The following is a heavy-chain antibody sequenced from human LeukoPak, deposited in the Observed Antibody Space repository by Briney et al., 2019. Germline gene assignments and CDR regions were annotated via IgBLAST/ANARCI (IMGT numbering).Heavy chain of an antibody. CDR1: GGSISSSSYY. Sequence: SETLSLTCTVSGGSISSSSYYWGWIRQPPGKGLEWIGSIYYSGSTFYTPSLKSRVTISVDTSKNQFSLKLSSVIAADTAVYYCARFREHLRRMRGHVEYYFDYWGQGTLVTVSS. D-gene: IGHD1-1*01. CDR3: ARFREHLRRMRGHVEYYFDY. CDR2: IYYSGST. J-gene: IGHJ4*02. V-gene: IGHV4-39*01.